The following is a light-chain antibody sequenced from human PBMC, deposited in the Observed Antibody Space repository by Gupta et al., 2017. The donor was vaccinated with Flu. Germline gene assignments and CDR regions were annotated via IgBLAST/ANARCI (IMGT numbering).Light chain of an antibody. V-gene: IGKV3D-15*01. J-gene: IGKJ1*01. CDR3: QQDKNWPPVT. CDR1: ESMNIN. Sequence: STMFVSSAQRATPTCRSRESMNINIDWDQQKQGQAPRVIIYDAATRDGDTPARVVGSGSGTELTLTISSPHSEEAEFYYCQQDKNWPPVTFGQGTKVEVK. CDR2: DAA.